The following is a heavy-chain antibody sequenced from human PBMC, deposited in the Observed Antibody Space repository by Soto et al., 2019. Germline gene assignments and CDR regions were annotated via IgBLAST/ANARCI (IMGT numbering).Heavy chain of an antibody. J-gene: IGHJ3*01. D-gene: IGHD3-10*01. V-gene: IGHV3-23*01. CDR3: AKSRGSGSYFNPSDAFDF. CDR1: GVTSDTRM. CDR2: ISGSGSNT. Sequence: GGSLRLSYEFSGVTSDTRMMGGVRQAPGKGLEWVSSISGSGSNTYYADSVQGRFSISRDNSKNTLYLQMNSLRAEDTAVYYCAKSRGSGSYFNPSDAFDFWGQGEMVTGSS.